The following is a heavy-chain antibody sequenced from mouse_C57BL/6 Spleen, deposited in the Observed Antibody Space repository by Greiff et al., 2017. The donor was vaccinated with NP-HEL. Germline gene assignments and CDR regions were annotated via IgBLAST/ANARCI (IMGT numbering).Heavy chain of an antibody. V-gene: IGHV5-16*01. CDR2: INYDGSST. J-gene: IGHJ1*03. D-gene: IGHD1-1*01. CDR3: ARAPYYGSSYWYFDV. Sequence: EVKLMESEGGLVQPGSSMKLSCTASGFTFSDYYMAWVRQVPEKGLEWVANINYDGSSTYYLDSLKSRFIISRDNAKNILYLQMSSLKSEDAATYCCARAPYYGSSYWYFDVWGTGTTVTVSS. CDR1: GFTFSDYY.